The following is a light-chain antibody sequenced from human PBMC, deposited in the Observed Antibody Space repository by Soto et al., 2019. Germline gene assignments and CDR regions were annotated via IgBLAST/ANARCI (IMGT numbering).Light chain of an antibody. CDR3: CSYAGSSTYV. CDR1: SSDVGSYNL. V-gene: IGLV2-23*02. Sequence: SVLGRPASGAGAPGQAITISCTGTSSDVGSYNLVSWYQQHPGKAPKLMIYEVSKRPSGVSNRFSGSKSGNTASLTISGLQAEDEADYYCCSYAGSSTYVFGTGTKVTVL. CDR2: EVS. J-gene: IGLJ1*01.